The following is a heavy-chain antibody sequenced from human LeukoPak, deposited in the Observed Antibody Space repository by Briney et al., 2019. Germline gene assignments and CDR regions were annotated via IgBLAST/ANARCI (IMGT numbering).Heavy chain of an antibody. CDR3: ARDRWGYYGSGSYRYFDY. V-gene: IGHV3-48*03. Sequence: PGGSLRLSCATSGFNFRSYWMSWVRQAPGKGLEWVSYISSSGSTIYYADSVKGRFTISRDNAKNSLYLQMNSLRAEDTAVYYCARDRWGYYGSGSYRYFDYWGQGTLVTVSS. CDR2: ISSSGSTI. CDR1: GFNFRSYW. J-gene: IGHJ4*02. D-gene: IGHD3-10*01.